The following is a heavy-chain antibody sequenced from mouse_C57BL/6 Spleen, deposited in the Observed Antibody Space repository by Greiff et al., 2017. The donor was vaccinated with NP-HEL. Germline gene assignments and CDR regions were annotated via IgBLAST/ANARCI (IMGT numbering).Heavy chain of an antibody. CDR3: ARAEGVTTNAMDY. CDR1: GYTFTSYT. D-gene: IGHD2-2*01. J-gene: IGHJ4*01. Sequence: LVESGAELARPGASVKMSCKASGYTFTSYTMHWVKQRPGQGLEWIGYINPSSGYTKYNQKFKDKATLTANKSSSTAYMQLSSLTSEDSAVYYCARAEGVTTNAMDYWGQGTSVTVSS. CDR2: INPSSGYT. V-gene: IGHV1-4*01.